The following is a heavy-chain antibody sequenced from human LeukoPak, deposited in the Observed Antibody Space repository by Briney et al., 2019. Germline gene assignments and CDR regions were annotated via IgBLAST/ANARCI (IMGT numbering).Heavy chain of an antibody. CDR3: ATPFYGDYGFDY. V-gene: IGHV1-24*01. J-gene: IGHJ4*02. D-gene: IGHD4-17*01. Sequence: ASVKVSCKVPGYTLTELSMHWVRQAPGKGLEWMGGFDPEDGETIYAQKFQGRVTMTEDTSTDTAYMELSSLRSEDTAVYYCATPFYGDYGFDYWGQGTLVTVSS. CDR1: GYTLTELS. CDR2: FDPEDGET.